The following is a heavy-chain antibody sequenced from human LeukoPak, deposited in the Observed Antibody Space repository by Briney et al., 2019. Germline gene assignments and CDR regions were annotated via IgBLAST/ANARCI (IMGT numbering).Heavy chain of an antibody. CDR3: ARRYAQIFDY. CDR2: ITGSGGTT. V-gene: IGHV3-23*01. CDR1: GFTFSSHA. J-gene: IGHJ4*02. D-gene: IGHD2-2*01. Sequence: GGSLRLSCAASGFTFSSHAMSWVRQAPGKGLEWVSTITGSGGTTYYADSVKGRFTISRDNSKNTLYLQMNSLRAEDTAVYYCARRYAQIFDYWGQGTLVTVSS.